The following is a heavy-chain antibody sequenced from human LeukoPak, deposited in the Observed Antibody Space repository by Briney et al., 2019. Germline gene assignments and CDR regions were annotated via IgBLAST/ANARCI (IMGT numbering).Heavy chain of an antibody. CDR1: GFSVSGYW. D-gene: IGHD6-13*01. J-gene: IGHJ4*02. CDR2: IKQDGSEK. CDR3: AREWQGGIAAAGTRIEGDY. V-gene: IGHV3-7*01. Sequence: GGSLRLSCAVYGFSVSGYWMTWVRQAPGKGLEWVANIKQDGSEKNYVASVQGRFTISRDTAENSLFLQMNSLRVEDTAVYYCAREWQGGIAAAGTRIEGDYWGQGTLVAVSS.